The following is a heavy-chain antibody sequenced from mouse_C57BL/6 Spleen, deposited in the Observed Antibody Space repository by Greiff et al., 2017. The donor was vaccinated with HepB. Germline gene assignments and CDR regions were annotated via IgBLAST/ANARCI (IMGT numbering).Heavy chain of an antibody. V-gene: IGHV1-81*01. Sequence: QVQLQQSGAELARPGASVKLSCKASGYTFTSYGISWVKQRTGQGLEWIGEIYPRSGNTYYNEKFKGKATLTADKSSSTAYMELRSLTSEDSAVYFCARSSYGSSYDWYFDVWGTGTTVTVSS. CDR1: GYTFTSYG. CDR3: ARSSYGSSYDWYFDV. D-gene: IGHD1-1*01. J-gene: IGHJ1*03. CDR2: IYPRSGNT.